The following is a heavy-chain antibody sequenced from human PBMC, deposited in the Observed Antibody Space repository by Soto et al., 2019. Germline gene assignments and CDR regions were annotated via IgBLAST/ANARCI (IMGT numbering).Heavy chain of an antibody. V-gene: IGHV3-30*18. CDR2: ISYDGSNK. CDR1: GFTFSSYG. D-gene: IGHD3-3*01. CDR3: AKVGVVIMGVADAFDI. Sequence: GGSLRLSCAASGFTFSSYGMHWVRQAPGKGLEWVAVISYDGSNKYYADSVKGRFTISRDNSKNTLYLQMNSLRAEDTAVYYCAKVGVVIMGVADAFDIWGQGTMVTVSS. J-gene: IGHJ3*02.